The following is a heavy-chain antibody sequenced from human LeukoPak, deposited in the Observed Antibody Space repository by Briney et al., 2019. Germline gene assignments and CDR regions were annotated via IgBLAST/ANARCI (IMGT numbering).Heavy chain of an antibody. Sequence: ASVKVSCKASGYTFTSYDINWVRQATGQGLEWMGWVNPNSGNTGYAQKFQGRVTMTRNTSISTAYMELNSLRAEDTAVYYCAKDRGLGYCSGGSCYLFDYWGQGTLVTVSS. CDR3: AKDRGLGYCSGGSCYLFDY. CDR2: VNPNSGNT. D-gene: IGHD2-15*01. CDR1: GYTFTSYD. J-gene: IGHJ4*02. V-gene: IGHV1-8*01.